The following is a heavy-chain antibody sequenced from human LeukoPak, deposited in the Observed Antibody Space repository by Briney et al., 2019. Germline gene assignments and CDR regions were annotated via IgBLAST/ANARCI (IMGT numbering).Heavy chain of an antibody. D-gene: IGHD3-10*01. CDR1: GYTFINYG. CDR2: ISAYNGNT. J-gene: IGHJ4*02. V-gene: IGHV1-18*01. Sequence: ASVKVSCKASGYTFINYGINWVRQAPGQGLEWMGWISAYNGNTNYAQSLQGRVAMTTDTSTSTVYMEMRSLTSDDTAVYYCARDLDQYNGRFGGFGHDFWGQGTLVTVSS. CDR3: ARDLDQYNGRFGGFGHDF.